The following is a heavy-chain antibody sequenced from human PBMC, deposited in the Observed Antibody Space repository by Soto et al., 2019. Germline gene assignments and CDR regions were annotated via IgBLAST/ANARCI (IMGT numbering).Heavy chain of an antibody. CDR2: IWYDGSNK. CDR3: ARRGGSHNWFDP. V-gene: IGHV3-33*01. Sequence: SLRLSCTASGFIFSSYGMHWVRQAPGKGLEWVAVIWYDGSNKYYADSVKGRFTISRDNSQNTLYLQMNSLRAEDTAVYYCARRGGSHNWFDPWGQGTLVTVSS. CDR1: GFIFSSYG. J-gene: IGHJ5*02. D-gene: IGHD1-26*01.